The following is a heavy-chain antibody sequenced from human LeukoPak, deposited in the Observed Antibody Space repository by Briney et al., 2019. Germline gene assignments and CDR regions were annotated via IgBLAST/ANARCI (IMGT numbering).Heavy chain of an antibody. V-gene: IGHV1-3*01. CDR2: INGGNGDT. D-gene: IGHD6-25*01. J-gene: IGHJ4*02. Sequence: ASVKVSCKASGYTFTASAIHWVRQAPGQRLEWMGWINGGNGDTKYSQKFQGIVTISRDASASTVYMDLSSLRSEDAAVYYCARGYTSGWALDYWGQGTLVTVSS. CDR3: ARGYTSGWALDY. CDR1: GYTFTASA.